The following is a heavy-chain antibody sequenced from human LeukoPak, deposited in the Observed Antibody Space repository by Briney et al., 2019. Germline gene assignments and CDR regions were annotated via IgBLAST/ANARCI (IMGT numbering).Heavy chain of an antibody. CDR1: GFTFDDYA. CDR3: AKEGGYDFEETFDY. Sequence: PGGSLRLSCAASGFTFDDYAMHWVRQAPGMGLEWFSGISWNSGSIGYADSVKGRFTISRDNAKNSLYLQMNSLRAEDTALYYCAKEGGYDFEETFDYWGQGTLVTVSS. J-gene: IGHJ4*02. D-gene: IGHD5-12*01. V-gene: IGHV3-9*01. CDR2: ISWNSGSI.